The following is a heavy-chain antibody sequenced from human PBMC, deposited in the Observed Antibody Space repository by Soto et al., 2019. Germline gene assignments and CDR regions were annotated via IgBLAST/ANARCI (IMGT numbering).Heavy chain of an antibody. CDR3: ARRVYYGSGSYRYGMDV. V-gene: IGHV5-10-1*01. CDR1: GYSFTSYR. CDR2: IDPSDSYT. J-gene: IGHJ6*02. Sequence: GESLKISCKGSGYSFTSYRISWVRQMPGKGLEWMGRIDPSDSYTNYSPSFQGHVTISADKSISTAYLQWSSLKASDTAMYYCARRVYYGSGSYRYGMDVWGQGTTVTVSS. D-gene: IGHD3-10*01.